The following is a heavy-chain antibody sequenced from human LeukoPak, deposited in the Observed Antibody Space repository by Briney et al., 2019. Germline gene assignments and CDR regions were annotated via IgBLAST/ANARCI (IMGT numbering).Heavy chain of an antibody. CDR2: ISSRGGTT. D-gene: IGHD3-22*01. V-gene: IGHV3-48*03. CDR3: ARGMGSGYSFDY. CDR1: GFIFSSYE. Sequence: GGSLRLSCAASGFIFSSYEMNWVRQAPGKGVEWGSYISSRGGTTHYADSVKGRFTIYRDNAKNSLYLQMNSLRAEDTAVYYCARGMGSGYSFDYWGQGTLVTVSS. J-gene: IGHJ4*02.